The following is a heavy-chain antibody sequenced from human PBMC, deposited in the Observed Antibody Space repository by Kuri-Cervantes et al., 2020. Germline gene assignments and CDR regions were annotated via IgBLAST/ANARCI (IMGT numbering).Heavy chain of an antibody. CDR2: IKQDGSET. D-gene: IGHD3-9*01. CDR3: ARDVEEGYRFGFFDYNFFYMDV. J-gene: IGHJ6*03. V-gene: IGHV3-7*04. Sequence: LSLTCAASGFTFSSYWMSWVRQAPGKGLEWLANIKQDGSETYYVDSVEGRFTISRDNAKKSLYLQMNSLRAEDTAVYYCARDVEEGYRFGFFDYNFFYMDVWGKGTTVTVSS. CDR1: GFTFSSYW.